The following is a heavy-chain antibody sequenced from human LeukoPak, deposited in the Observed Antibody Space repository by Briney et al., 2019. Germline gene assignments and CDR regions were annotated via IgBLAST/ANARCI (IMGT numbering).Heavy chain of an antibody. Sequence: SETLSLTCTVSGYSISSGYYWGWIRQPPGKGLEWIGSIYYSGSTNYNPSLKSRVTISLDTSKNQFSLNLKSVTAADTAVYYCARGVGSGYPDYWGQGTLVTVSS. V-gene: IGHV4-38-2*02. CDR1: GYSISSGYY. CDR2: IYYSGST. J-gene: IGHJ4*02. CDR3: ARGVGSGYPDY. D-gene: IGHD3-22*01.